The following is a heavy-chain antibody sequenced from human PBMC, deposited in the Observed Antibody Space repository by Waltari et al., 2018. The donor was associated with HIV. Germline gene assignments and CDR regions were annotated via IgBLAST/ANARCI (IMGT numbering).Heavy chain of an antibody. D-gene: IGHD3-16*01. Sequence: VESGGALVQPGRSLRLSCAASGFQFGEFGMTRVRPVPGQVLDWFAGISGNGVNIAYADAGRGRFIISRDNGRKLVYLEMNSLRHEDTAVYYCTRMGGGRGLIHWYYYFGMDVWGQGTTVTVSS. J-gene: IGHJ6*02. V-gene: IGHV3-9*01. CDR2: ISGNGVNI. CDR1: GFQFGEFG. CDR3: TRMGGGRGLIHWYYYFGMDV.